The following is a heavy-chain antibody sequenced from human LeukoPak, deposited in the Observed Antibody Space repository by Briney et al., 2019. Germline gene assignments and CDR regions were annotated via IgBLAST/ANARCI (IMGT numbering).Heavy chain of an antibody. CDR3: ARGSPVYSSSWSVQVDY. Sequence: SETLSLTCAVYGGSFSGYYWSWIRQPPGKGLEWIGEINHSGSTNYNPSLKSRVTISVDTSKNQFSLKLSSVTAADTAVYYCARGSPVYSSSWSVQVDYWGQGTLVTVSS. J-gene: IGHJ4*02. CDR2: INHSGST. CDR1: GGSFSGYY. V-gene: IGHV4-34*01. D-gene: IGHD6-13*01.